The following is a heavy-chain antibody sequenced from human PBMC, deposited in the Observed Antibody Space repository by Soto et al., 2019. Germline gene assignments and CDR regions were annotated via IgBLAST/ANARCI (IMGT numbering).Heavy chain of an antibody. CDR3: ARDGEQAAAGTIYYYGMDV. J-gene: IGHJ6*02. Sequence: GASVKVSCKASGYTFTSYGISWVRQAPGQGLEWMGWISAYNGNTNYAQKLQGRVTMTTDTSTSTAYMELRSLRSDDTAVYYCARDGEQAAAGTIYYYGMDVWGQGTTVTSP. CDR1: GYTFTSYG. V-gene: IGHV1-18*04. CDR2: ISAYNGNT. D-gene: IGHD6-13*01.